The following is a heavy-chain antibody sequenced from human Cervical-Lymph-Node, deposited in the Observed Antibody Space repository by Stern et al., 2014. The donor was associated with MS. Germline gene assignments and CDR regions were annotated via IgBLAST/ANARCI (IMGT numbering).Heavy chain of an antibody. Sequence: QVQLMQSGGGVVQTGRSLRLSCAASGFTFLSYAMHWVRQAPGKGPEWVAAISFDATKTNYADSVKGRSTISRDNSNNTLYLHIDSLKAEDSAVYFCGRGRMWAQAGDIDYWGQGTLVTVSS. J-gene: IGHJ4*02. CDR3: GRGRMWAQAGDIDY. CDR2: ISFDATKT. D-gene: IGHD2-21*02. V-gene: IGHV3-30*04. CDR1: GFTFLSYA.